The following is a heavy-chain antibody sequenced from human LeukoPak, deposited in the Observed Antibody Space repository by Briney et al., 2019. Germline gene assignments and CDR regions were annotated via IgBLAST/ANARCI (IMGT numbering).Heavy chain of an antibody. V-gene: IGHV3-49*04. Sequence: GGSLRLSCTASGFTFGDYAMSWVRQAPGKGLEWVGFIRSKACGGTTEYAASVKGRFTISRDDSKSIAYLQMNSLKTEDTAVYYCTREGIAAAVNYWGQGTLVTVSS. J-gene: IGHJ4*02. CDR2: IRSKACGGTT. CDR3: TREGIAAAVNY. CDR1: GFTFGDYA. D-gene: IGHD6-13*01.